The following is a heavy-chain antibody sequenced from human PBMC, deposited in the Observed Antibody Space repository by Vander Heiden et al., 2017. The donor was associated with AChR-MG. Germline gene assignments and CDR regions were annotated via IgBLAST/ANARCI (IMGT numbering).Heavy chain of an antibody. CDR3: ARDHFTVTIRGGFDY. Sequence: QLQLVQSGAAVKKPGPPVQVSCKASGGTFRSYAISWVRQAPGQGLEWMGGIIPIFGTANYAQKFQGRVTITADESTSTAYMELSSLRSEDTAVYYCARDHFTVTIRGGFDYWGQGTLVTVSS. J-gene: IGHJ4*02. CDR2: IIPIFGTA. V-gene: IGHV1-69*01. D-gene: IGHD4-17*01. CDR1: GGTFRSYA.